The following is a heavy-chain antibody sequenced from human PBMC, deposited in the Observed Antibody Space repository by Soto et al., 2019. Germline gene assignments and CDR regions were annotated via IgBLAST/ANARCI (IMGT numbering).Heavy chain of an antibody. J-gene: IGHJ3*02. CDR1: GFSLSDDGMG. CDR2: IYWDDDT. D-gene: IGHD3-9*01. V-gene: IGHV2-5*02. CDR3: AHTDYHIEHGRLPLDN. Sequence: QINLKESGPTRVKPTQTLTLTRTFSGFSLSDDGMGVGWIRQPPGKALEWLGNIYWDDDTRYNPSLGGRLTISKDTSKNQVVLILTNMDPVDTATYYCAHTDYHIEHGRLPLDNWGQGTAVTVSS.